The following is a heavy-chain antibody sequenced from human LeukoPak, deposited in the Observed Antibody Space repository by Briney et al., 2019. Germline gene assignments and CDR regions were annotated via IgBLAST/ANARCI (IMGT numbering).Heavy chain of an antibody. CDR2: INPSGGST. V-gene: IGHV1-46*01. CDR3: ASPRGYVSALLEN. D-gene: IGHD5-18*01. CDR1: GYTFTSYG. Sequence: GASVKVSCKASGYTFTSYGISWVRQAPGQGLEWMGIINPSGGSTSYAQKFQGRVTMTRDTSTSTVYMELSSLRSEDTAVYYCASPRGYVSALLENWGQGTLVTVSS. J-gene: IGHJ4*02.